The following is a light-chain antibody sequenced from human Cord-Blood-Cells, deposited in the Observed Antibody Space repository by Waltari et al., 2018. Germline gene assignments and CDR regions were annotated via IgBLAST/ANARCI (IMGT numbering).Light chain of an antibody. CDR1: QSVSSS. Sequence: EIVLTQSPATLSLSPGERATLSCRASQSVSSSLAWYQQKPGQAPRLLIYDASNRATGIPARFSGSGSGTDFTRTISSLEPEDFAVYYCQQRSNWPPTFGQGTKVEIK. V-gene: IGKV3-11*01. CDR2: DAS. J-gene: IGKJ1*01. CDR3: QQRSNWPPT.